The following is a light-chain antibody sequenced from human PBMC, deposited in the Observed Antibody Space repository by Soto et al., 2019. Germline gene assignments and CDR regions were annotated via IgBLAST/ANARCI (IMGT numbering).Light chain of an antibody. Sequence: QSALTQPPSASGSPGQSVTISCTGTSSDVGGYNYVSWYQQHPGKAPNHMIYEVSKRPSGVPDRFSGSKSGNTASLTVSGHQAEDEADYYCSSYAGSNNVVFGGGTTLTVL. CDR2: EVS. V-gene: IGLV2-8*01. J-gene: IGLJ2*01. CDR3: SSYAGSNNVV. CDR1: SSDVGGYNY.